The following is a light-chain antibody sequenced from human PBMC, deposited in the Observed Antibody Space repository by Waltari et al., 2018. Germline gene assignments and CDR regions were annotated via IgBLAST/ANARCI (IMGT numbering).Light chain of an antibody. J-gene: IGKJ1*01. CDR1: QSVGTD. CDR3: QQYNKWPPWT. Sequence: ELVMTQSTATLSVSPGDRVTLSCRASQSVGTDLAWFQQKPGQAPRLLIYHASTRATGIPARFSGSGSGTEFTLTISSLQSEDFAVYYCQQYNKWPPWTFGQGTTVDIK. V-gene: IGKV3-15*01. CDR2: HAS.